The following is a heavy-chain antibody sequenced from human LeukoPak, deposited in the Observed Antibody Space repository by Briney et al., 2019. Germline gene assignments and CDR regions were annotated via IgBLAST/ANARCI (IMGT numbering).Heavy chain of an antibody. V-gene: IGHV3-48*01. Sequence: GGSLRLSCAASGFTLSTYSVSWVRQAPGKGLDWISYISSSSTTIYYADSVKGRFIISRDNAKNSLYLQMNSLRAEDTAVYYCARATYYYDSSGYYYFAYWGQGTLVTVSS. CDR3: ARATYYYDSSGYYYFAY. CDR2: ISSSSTTI. J-gene: IGHJ4*02. CDR1: GFTLSTYS. D-gene: IGHD3-22*01.